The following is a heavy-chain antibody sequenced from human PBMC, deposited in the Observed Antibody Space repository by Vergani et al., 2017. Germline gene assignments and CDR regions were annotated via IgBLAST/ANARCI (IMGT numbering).Heavy chain of an antibody. Sequence: EVQLVESGGGLVKPGGSLRLSCEASGFTFSSYSMNWVRQAPGKGLEWVSSISSSSSYIYYADSVKGRFTISRDNAKNSLYLQMNSLRAEDTAVYYCARRVGYCSSTSCYSGGAFDYWGQGTLVTVSS. J-gene: IGHJ4*02. CDR3: ARRVGYCSSTSCYSGGAFDY. CDR2: ISSSSSYI. D-gene: IGHD2-2*02. CDR1: GFTFSSYS. V-gene: IGHV3-21*01.